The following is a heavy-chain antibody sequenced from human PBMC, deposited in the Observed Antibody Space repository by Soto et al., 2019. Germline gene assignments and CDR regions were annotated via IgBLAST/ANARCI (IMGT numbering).Heavy chain of an antibody. CDR1: GFTFSSYG. J-gene: IGHJ4*02. V-gene: IGHV3-30*18. Sequence: VQLVESGGGVVQPGRSLRLSCAASGFTFSSYGMHWVRQAPGKGLEWVAVISYDGSNKYYADSVKGRFTISRDNSKNTLYLQMNSLRAEDTAVYYCAKDRQSYDILTGYDYWGQGTLVTVSS. CDR2: ISYDGSNK. D-gene: IGHD3-9*01. CDR3: AKDRQSYDILTGYDY.